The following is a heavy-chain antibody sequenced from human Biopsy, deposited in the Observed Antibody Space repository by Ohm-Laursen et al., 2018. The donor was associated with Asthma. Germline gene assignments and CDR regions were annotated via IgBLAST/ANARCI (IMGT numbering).Heavy chain of an antibody. J-gene: IGHJ4*02. Sequence: SLRLSCAASRFTFSSYGMHWVRQAPGKGLEWVAVIWYDGSNKYYADSVKGRFTISRDNSKNTLYLQMNSLRAEDTAVYYCARDFYDSSGYLHFDYWGQGTLVTVSS. CDR2: IWYDGSNK. CDR3: ARDFYDSSGYLHFDY. D-gene: IGHD3-22*01. V-gene: IGHV3-33*01. CDR1: RFTFSSYG.